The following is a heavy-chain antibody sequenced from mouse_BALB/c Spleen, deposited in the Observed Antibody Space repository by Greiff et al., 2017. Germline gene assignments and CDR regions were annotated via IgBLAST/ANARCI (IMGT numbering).Heavy chain of an antibody. J-gene: IGHJ3*01. Sequence: EVKLLESGPGLVKPSQSLSLTCTVTGYSITSDYAWNWIRQFPGNKLEWMGYKSYSGSTSYNPSLKSRISITRDTSKNQFFLQLNSVTTEDTATYYCARGMITGFAYWGQGTLVTVSA. V-gene: IGHV3-2*02. CDR2: KSYSGST. D-gene: IGHD2-4*01. CDR1: GYSITSDYA. CDR3: ARGMITGFAY.